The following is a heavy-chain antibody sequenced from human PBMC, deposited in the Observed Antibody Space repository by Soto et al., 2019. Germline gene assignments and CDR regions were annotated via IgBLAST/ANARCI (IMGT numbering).Heavy chain of an antibody. CDR2: ISGPSIYI. Sequence: EVQLVESGGGLVKPGGSLRLSCVASGFTFSGYSIHWVRQAPGKGLEWVSYISGPSIYIYYADSVKGRFTISRDNAKSAVYLQMNSLRAAETAVYYCARGFRNGFNVWGQGTTVSVS. D-gene: IGHD2-8*01. CDR1: GFTFSGYS. J-gene: IGHJ6*01. CDR3: ARGFRNGFNV. V-gene: IGHV3-21*01.